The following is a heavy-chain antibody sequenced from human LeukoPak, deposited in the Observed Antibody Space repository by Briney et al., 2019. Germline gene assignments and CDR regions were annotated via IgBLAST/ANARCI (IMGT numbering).Heavy chain of an antibody. D-gene: IGHD3-10*01. Sequence: SETLSLNCTFSVDSISTYYWSWIRQPPGKGLEWIGYAYYSGSTNYNPSLKSRVTMSIDTSKNQFFLELSSVTAADTAVYYRVRHTWFGTRHWFDPWGQGILVTVSS. V-gene: IGHV4-59*08. CDR1: VDSISTYY. CDR2: AYYSGST. CDR3: VRHTWFGTRHWFDP. J-gene: IGHJ5*02.